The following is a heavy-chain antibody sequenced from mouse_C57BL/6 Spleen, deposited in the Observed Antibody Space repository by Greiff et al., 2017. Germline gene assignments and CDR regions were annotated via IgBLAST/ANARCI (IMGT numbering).Heavy chain of an antibody. CDR2: ISRGSSSI. J-gene: IGHJ4*01. CDR3: ASRSAQYAFDY. V-gene: IGHV5-17*01. Sequence: EVQLQESGAGLVMPGASVKLSCAASGFTFSDYGMHWVRQAPEKGLEWVAYISRGSSSIYYAETVKGRFTISRDNAKNTLFLQITSLRSEDTAMYYYASRSAQYAFDYWGPGTSVTVSS. CDR1: GFTFSDYG.